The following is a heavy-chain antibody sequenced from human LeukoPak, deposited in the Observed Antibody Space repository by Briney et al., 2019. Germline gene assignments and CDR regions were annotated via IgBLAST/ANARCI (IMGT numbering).Heavy chain of an antibody. Sequence: SETLSLTCTVSVGSISSYYWSWIRQPPGKGLEWIGYIYYSGSTNYNPSLKSRVTISVDTSKNQFSLKVTSVTAADTAMYYCARQTGSGLFILPGGQGTLVTVSS. V-gene: IGHV4-59*08. CDR3: ARQTGSGLFILP. CDR2: IYYSGST. CDR1: VGSISSYY. D-gene: IGHD3/OR15-3a*01. J-gene: IGHJ4*02.